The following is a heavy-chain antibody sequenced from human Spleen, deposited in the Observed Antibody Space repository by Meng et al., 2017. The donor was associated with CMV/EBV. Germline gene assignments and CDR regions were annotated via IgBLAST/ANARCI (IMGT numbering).Heavy chain of an antibody. Sequence: GGSLRLSCAASGFTFITYAMHWDRQAPGKGLEWVAVISSDGSNKYYADSVKGRFTISRDNSKNTLYLQMNSLRPEDTAVYYCARDRNFDYWGQGTLVTVSS. CDR1: GFTFITYA. CDR2: ISSDGSNK. J-gene: IGHJ4*02. V-gene: IGHV3-30-3*01. CDR3: ARDRNFDY.